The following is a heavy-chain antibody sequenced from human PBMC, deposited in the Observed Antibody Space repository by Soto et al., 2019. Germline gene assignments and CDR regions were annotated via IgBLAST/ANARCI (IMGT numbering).Heavy chain of an antibody. CDR3: TESLEGGEYGANSAFDY. Sequence: ASVKVSCKASGFSFTSSSVQWVRQARGQRLEWIGWIVVGTGHTNYAQKFQERVTISMDMSTNTAYMEVNSLRFDDTAVYYCTESLEGGEYGANSAFDYWGQGTLVTVSS. CDR2: IVVGTGHT. V-gene: IGHV1-58*01. J-gene: IGHJ4*02. D-gene: IGHD4-17*01. CDR1: GFSFTSSS.